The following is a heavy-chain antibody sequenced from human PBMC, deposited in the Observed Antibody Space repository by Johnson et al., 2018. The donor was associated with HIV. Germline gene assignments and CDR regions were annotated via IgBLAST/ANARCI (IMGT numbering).Heavy chain of an antibody. CDR2: IKQDGSEK. D-gene: IGHD6-6*01. CDR3: ARDLGESSSSWRELSAFDI. CDR1: GFTVSSNY. V-gene: IGHV3-7*01. J-gene: IGHJ3*02. Sequence: VQLVESGGGLVQSGGSLRLSCGTSGFTVSSNYMNWVRQAPGKGLEWVANIKQDGSEKYYVDSVKGRFTISRDNAKNSLYLQMNSLRAEDTAVYYCARDLGESSSSWRELSAFDIWGQGTMVTVSS.